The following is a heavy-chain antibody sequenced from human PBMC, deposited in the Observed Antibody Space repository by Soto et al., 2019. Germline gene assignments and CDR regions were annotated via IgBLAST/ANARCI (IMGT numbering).Heavy chain of an antibody. D-gene: IGHD2-2*01. CDR3: ARVIVVVPAAIGFRGYNWFDT. V-gene: IGHV1-8*02. CDR1: GYTFTSYA. Sequence: ASVKVSCKASGYTFTSYAMHWVRQATGQGLEWMGWMNPNSGNTGYAQKFQGRVTMTRNTSISTAYMDLSSLRSEDTVVYYCARVIVVVPAAIGFRGYNWFDTWGQGTLVTVSS. J-gene: IGHJ5*02. CDR2: MNPNSGNT.